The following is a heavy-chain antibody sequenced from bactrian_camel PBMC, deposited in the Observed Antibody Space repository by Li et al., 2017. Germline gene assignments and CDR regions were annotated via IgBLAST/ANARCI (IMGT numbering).Heavy chain of an antibody. CDR2: INSRGFST. Sequence: VQLVESGGGSVQPGGSLRLSCAASGFTFSRYTMAWIRQAPGKGLEWVSAINSRGFSTFLSDSVKGRATISRDNGRNTLYLELNALTPEDTAIYYCAADNPKWSSLSRDYRYWGQGTQVTVS. CDR3: AADNPKWSSLSRDYRY. V-gene: IGHV3S31*01. CDR1: GFTFSRYT. J-gene: IGHJ4*01. D-gene: IGHD5*01.